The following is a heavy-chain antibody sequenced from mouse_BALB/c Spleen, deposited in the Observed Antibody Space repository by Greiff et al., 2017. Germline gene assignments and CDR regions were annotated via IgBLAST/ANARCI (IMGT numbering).Heavy chain of an antibody. D-gene: IGHD1-2*01. J-gene: IGHJ4*01. CDR1: GFTFSSYT. V-gene: IGHV5-12-2*01. CDR3: TRDRYGPDY. Sequence: EVKLVESGGGLVQPGGSLKLSCAASGFTFSSYTMSWVRQTPEKRLEWVAYISNGGGSTYYPDTVKGRFTISRDNAKNTLYLQMSSLKSEDTAMYYCTRDRYGPDYWGQGTSVTVSS. CDR2: ISNGGGST.